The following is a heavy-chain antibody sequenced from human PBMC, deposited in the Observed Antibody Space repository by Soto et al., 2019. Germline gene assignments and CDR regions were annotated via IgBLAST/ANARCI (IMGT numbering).Heavy chain of an antibody. CDR1: GYSFTTYW. Sequence: GASLKISCKGSGYSFTTYWIGWVRQMPGKGLEWMGIIYPRDSDTKYSSSFQGLVTISADKSISTAYLQWNSLKASDTAMYYCARHYGQHDAFDIWGQGTMVTVSS. J-gene: IGHJ3*02. V-gene: IGHV5-51*01. CDR3: ARHYGQHDAFDI. D-gene: IGHD2-2*01. CDR2: IYPRDSDT.